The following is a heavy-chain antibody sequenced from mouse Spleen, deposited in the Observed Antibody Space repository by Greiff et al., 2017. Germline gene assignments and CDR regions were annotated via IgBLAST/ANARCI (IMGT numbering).Heavy chain of an antibody. J-gene: IGHJ2*01. CDR1: GYAFSSYW. D-gene: IGHD2-1*01. CDR3: AREGNHVYYFDY. Sequence: QVQLKESGAELVKPGASVKISCKASGYAFSSYWMNWVKQRPGKGLEWIGQIYPGDGDTNYNGKFKGKATLTADKSSSTAYMQLSSLTSEDSAVYFCAREGNHVYYFDYWGQGTTLTVSS. CDR2: IYPGDGDT. V-gene: IGHV1-80*01.